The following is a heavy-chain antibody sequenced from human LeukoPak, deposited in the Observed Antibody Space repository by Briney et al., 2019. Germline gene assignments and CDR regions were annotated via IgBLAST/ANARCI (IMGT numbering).Heavy chain of an antibody. J-gene: IGHJ6*02. CDR1: GFTFSSYS. Sequence: GGSLRLSCAASGFTFSSYSMNWVRQAPGKGLEWVSSISSSSSYIYYADSVKGRFTISRDNAKNSLYLQMNSLRAEDTTVYYCARDQYYSYGMDVWGQGTTVTVSS. CDR3: ARDQYYSYGMDV. V-gene: IGHV3-21*01. CDR2: ISSSSSYI.